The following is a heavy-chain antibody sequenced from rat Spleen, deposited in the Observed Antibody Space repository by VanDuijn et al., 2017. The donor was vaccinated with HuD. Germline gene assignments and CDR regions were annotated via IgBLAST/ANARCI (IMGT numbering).Heavy chain of an antibody. V-gene: IGHV5-27*01. Sequence: EVQLVESDGDLVQPGRSLKLSCAASGFTFSNYYMAWVRQAPTKGLEWVAYISTGGDNTYYRDSVKGRFTISRDNAKSTLYLQLDSLRSEDTATYYCTTDTFYDGTYYPGGFDYWGQGVMVTVSS. J-gene: IGHJ2*01. D-gene: IGHD1-12*02. CDR2: ISTGGDNT. CDR1: GFTFSNYY. CDR3: TTDTFYDGTYYPGGFDY.